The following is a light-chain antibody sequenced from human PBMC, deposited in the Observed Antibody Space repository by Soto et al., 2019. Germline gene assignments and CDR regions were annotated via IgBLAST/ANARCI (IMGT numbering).Light chain of an antibody. V-gene: IGKV1-5*01. CDR2: DAS. Sequence: TQSPSSLSSSLGERATLSCRASQSISYRLAWYQQKPGEAPKLLIYDASNLESGVPSTFSGSGSGTEFTLTITSLQPDDFATYYCQQYNSYSWTFGHGTKVDIK. CDR1: QSISYR. CDR3: QQYNSYSWT. J-gene: IGKJ1*01.